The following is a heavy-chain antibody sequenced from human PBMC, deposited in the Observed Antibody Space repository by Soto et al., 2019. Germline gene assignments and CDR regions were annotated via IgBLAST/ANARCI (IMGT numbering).Heavy chain of an antibody. J-gene: IGHJ4*02. CDR1: GFTFSSYA. CDR2: ISGSAVSA. Sequence: VGSLRLSCAASGFTFSSYAMSWVRQAPGKGLEWVSVISGSAVSAYYADSVKGRFTVSRDNSKNTLFLQMNSLRAEDTAVYYCAKDRPLRTRGPFDYWGQGTLVTVSS. D-gene: IGHD4-17*01. V-gene: IGHV3-23*01. CDR3: AKDRPLRTRGPFDY.